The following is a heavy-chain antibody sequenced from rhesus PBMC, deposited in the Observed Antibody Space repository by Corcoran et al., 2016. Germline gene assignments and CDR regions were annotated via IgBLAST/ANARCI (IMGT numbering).Heavy chain of an antibody. CDR2: IEGNSAGT. J-gene: IGHJ5-1*01. CDR1: GGSLRGDY. Sequence: KLHQWGAGMVTPSETPSLTCAVSGGSLRGDYSSWPPHPPGERLEWIGNIEGNSAGTNYNPSLKNRVTISKEPSKNQFCLNLSSVTAADTAVYYCAGGLGNSRPNRFDVWGPGVLVTVSS. CDR3: AGGLGNSRPNRFDV. D-gene: IGHD1-44*01. V-gene: IGHV4-81*01.